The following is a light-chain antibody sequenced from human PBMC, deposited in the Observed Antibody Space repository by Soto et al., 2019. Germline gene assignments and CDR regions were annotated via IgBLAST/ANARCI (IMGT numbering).Light chain of an antibody. Sequence: QSVLTQPASVSGSPGQSITISCTGTSSDVGGYNYVSWYQQHPGKAHKLMIYEVSNRPSGVSNRFSGSKSGNTASLTISGLQAEDEADYYCSSYTSGSTWVFGGGTQLTVL. J-gene: IGLJ3*02. CDR2: EVS. CDR1: SSDVGGYNY. V-gene: IGLV2-14*01. CDR3: SSYTSGSTWV.